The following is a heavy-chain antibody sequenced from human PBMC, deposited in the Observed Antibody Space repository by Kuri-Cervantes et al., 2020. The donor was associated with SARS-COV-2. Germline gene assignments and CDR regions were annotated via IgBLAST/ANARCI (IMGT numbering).Heavy chain of an antibody. Sequence: GESLKISCVASEFNFRYYGMYWVRQAPGKGLEWLAVISHDGRDTYHGDSVKGRFTISRGNSKNTLYLQMNSLRPEDTAVYYCAKPGSVRGIIREDHYGLDVWGQGTTVTVSS. CDR1: EFNFRYYG. D-gene: IGHD3-10*01. J-gene: IGHJ6*02. V-gene: IGHV3-30*18. CDR2: ISHDGRDT. CDR3: AKPGSVRGIIREDHYGLDV.